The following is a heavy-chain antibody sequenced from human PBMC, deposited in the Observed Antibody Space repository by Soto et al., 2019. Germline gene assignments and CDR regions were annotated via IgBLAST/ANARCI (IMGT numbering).Heavy chain of an antibody. CDR2: IDPSDSQT. Sequence: GESLKISCKGSGYSFAGYWITWVRQKPGKGLEWMGRIDPSDSQTYYSPSFRGHVTISATKSITTVFLQWSSLRASDSATYYCARPLSGELDYWGQGTLVTVSS. V-gene: IGHV5-10-1*01. J-gene: IGHJ4*02. CDR1: GYSFAGYW. CDR3: ARPLSGELDY. D-gene: IGHD1-26*01.